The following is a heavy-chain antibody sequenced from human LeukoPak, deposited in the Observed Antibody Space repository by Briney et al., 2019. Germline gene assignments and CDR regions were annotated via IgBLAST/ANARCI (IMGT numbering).Heavy chain of an antibody. D-gene: IGHD1-14*01. CDR3: ARSPAGANYYLDV. J-gene: IGHJ6*03. CDR1: GFTFSDYY. CDR2: ISSSGSTT. V-gene: IGHV3-11*04. Sequence: GGSLRLSCAASGFTFSDYYMSWIRQAPGKGLEWVSYISSSGSTTYYADSMKGRFTISRDNAKNSLYLQMNSLRAEDTAVYYCARSPAGANYYLDVWGKGTTVTISS.